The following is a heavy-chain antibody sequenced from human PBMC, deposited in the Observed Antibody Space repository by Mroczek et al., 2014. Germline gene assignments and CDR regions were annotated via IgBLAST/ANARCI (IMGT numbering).Heavy chain of an antibody. CDR1: GGSFSGYY. J-gene: IGHJ6*03. CDR3: ARGLRPPPGGYCSSTSCYYYYMDV. CDR2: INHSGST. V-gene: IGHV4-34*01. Sequence: QVQLQESGAGLLKPSETLSLTCAVYGGSFSGYYWSWIRQPPGKGLEWIGEINHSGSTNYNPSLKSRVTISVDTSKNQFSLKLSSVTAADTAVYYCARGLRPPPGGYCSSTSCYYYYMDVWGKGTTVTVSS. D-gene: IGHD2-2*01.